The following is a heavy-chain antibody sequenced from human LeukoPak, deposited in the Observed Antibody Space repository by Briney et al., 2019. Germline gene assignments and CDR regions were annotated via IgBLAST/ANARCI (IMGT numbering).Heavy chain of an antibody. CDR2: IYYSGST. Sequence: PSETLSLTCTVSGGSISSYYWSWIRQPPGKGLEWIGYIYYSGSTYYNPSLKSRVTISVDTSKNQFSLKLSSVTAADTAVYYCARVQSSGYYPNDYWGQGTLVTVSS. CDR1: GGSISSYY. V-gene: IGHV4-59*08. D-gene: IGHD3-22*01. CDR3: ARVQSSGYYPNDY. J-gene: IGHJ4*02.